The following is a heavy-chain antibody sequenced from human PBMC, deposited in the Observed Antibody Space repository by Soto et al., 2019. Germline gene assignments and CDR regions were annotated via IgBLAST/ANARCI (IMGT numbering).Heavy chain of an antibody. D-gene: IGHD2-2*01. V-gene: IGHV4-31*03. J-gene: IGHJ6*04. CDR2: IYYSGST. Sequence: SETLSLTCTVSGGSISSGGYYRSWICQHPGKGLEWIGYIYYSGSTYYNPSLKSRVTISVDTSKNQFSLKLSSVTAADTAVYYCARTGRIVVVPAAPPAGYYYYGMDVWGKGPTV. CDR1: GGSISSGGYY. CDR3: ARTGRIVVVPAAPPAGYYYYGMDV.